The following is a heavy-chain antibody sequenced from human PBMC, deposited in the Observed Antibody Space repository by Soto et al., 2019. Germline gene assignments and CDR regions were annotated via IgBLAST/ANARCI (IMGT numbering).Heavy chain of an antibody. CDR1: GFTFSSYG. Sequence: PGGSLRLSCAASGFTFSSYGMHWVRQAPGKGLEWVAVIWYDGSNKYYADSVKGRFTISRDNSKNTLYLQMNSLRAEDTAVYYCARRARQLVNRYYYYGMAVWGQGTTVTVSS. J-gene: IGHJ6*02. D-gene: IGHD6-6*01. CDR2: IWYDGSNK. CDR3: ARRARQLVNRYYYYGMAV. V-gene: IGHV3-33*01.